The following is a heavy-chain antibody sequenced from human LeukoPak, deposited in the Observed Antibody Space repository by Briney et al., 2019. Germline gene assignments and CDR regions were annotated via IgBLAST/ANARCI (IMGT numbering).Heavy chain of an antibody. J-gene: IGHJ4*02. CDR3: ARRSDDYDSSAYYY. V-gene: IGHV1-8*01. CDR1: GYTFTSYD. CDR2: VNPNSGNT. D-gene: IGHD3-22*01. Sequence: GASVKVSCKASGYTFTSYDINWVRQATGQGLEWMGWVNPNSGNTGYAQKFQGRVNMTRNTATSTVYMDLSSLTCDYTAIYCCARRSDDYDSSAYYYWGLGTLVTVSS.